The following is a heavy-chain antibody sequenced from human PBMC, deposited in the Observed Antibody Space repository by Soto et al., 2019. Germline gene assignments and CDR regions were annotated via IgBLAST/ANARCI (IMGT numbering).Heavy chain of an antibody. CDR2: LYDSGST. J-gene: IGHJ6*02. CDR3: ARENYYGSGTYFRLDV. D-gene: IGHD3-10*01. CDR1: GDSISTYY. V-gene: IGHV4-59*01. Sequence: QVQLQESGPGLVKPSETLSLTCTVSGDSISTYYWSWIRQPPGKGLEWIGYLYDSGSTHYNPSLTTRVTISVDTYKNQFSLKLTSVTAADTAVYYCARENYYGSGTYFRLDVWGQGTRVTVSS.